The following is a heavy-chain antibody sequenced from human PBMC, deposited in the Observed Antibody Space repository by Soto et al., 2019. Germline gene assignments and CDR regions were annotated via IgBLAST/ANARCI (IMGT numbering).Heavy chain of an antibody. D-gene: IGHD6-13*01. CDR1: GYTFTSYD. Sequence: QVQLVQSGAEVKKSGASVKVSCKASGYTFTSYDINWVRQATGQGLEWMGWMNPNSGNTGYAQKFQGRVTMTRNTSISTAYMELSSLRYEDTAVYYCARERSAASTGWVDPWGQGTLVTVSS. J-gene: IGHJ5*02. CDR3: ARERSAASTGWVDP. CDR2: MNPNSGNT. V-gene: IGHV1-8*01.